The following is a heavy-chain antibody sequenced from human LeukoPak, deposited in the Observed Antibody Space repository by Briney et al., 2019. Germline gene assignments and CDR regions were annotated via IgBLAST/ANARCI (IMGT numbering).Heavy chain of an antibody. Sequence: PSETLSLTCTVSGGSISSYYWSWIRQPPGKGLEWIGYIYYSGSTNYNPSLKSRVTISVDTSKNQFSLKLSAVTAADTAVYYCAIANYGDYLGSIYYYYYMDVWGKGTTVTVSS. J-gene: IGHJ6*03. CDR1: GGSISSYY. V-gene: IGHV4-59*01. CDR3: AIANYGDYLGSIYYYYYMDV. D-gene: IGHD4-17*01. CDR2: IYYSGST.